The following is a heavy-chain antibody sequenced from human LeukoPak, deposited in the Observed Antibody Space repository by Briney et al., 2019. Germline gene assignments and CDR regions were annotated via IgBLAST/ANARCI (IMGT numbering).Heavy chain of an antibody. J-gene: IGHJ4*02. D-gene: IGHD3-10*01. CDR2: IYPADSET. CDR1: GYPFANYW. CDR3: ARHFTGALWFGELLRGYYFDY. V-gene: IGHV5-51*01. Sequence: GGSLQISCKVSGYPFANYWIGWVRQMPGKGLEWMGIIYPADSETRYSPSFQGQVTISVDKSISTAYLQWSSLKASDTAMYYCARHFTGALWFGELLRGYYFDYWGQGTLVTVSS.